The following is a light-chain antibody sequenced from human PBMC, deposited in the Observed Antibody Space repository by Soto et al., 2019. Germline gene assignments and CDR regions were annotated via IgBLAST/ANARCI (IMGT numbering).Light chain of an antibody. J-gene: IGKJ1*01. Sequence: EIVMTQSPATLSVSPGETASLSCRASQSAGNFLAWYQQKPGQAPRLLIYYISTRATGIPARFSGSGSETEFTLTISSLQPDDFATYYCQQYDSYSWTFGQGTKVDIK. V-gene: IGKV3D-15*01. CDR1: QSAGNF. CDR3: QQYDSYSWT. CDR2: YIS.